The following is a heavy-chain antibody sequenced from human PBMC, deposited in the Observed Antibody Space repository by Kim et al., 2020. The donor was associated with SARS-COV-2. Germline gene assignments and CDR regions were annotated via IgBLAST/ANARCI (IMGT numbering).Heavy chain of an antibody. Sequence: ASLKVSCKASGYTFTSYAMNWVRQSPGQGLEWMGWINTNTGNPTYAQGFTGRFVFSLDTSVSTAYLQISSLKAEDTAVYYCARGSPEGDYTWGSYRLLEGFGMDVWGQGTTVTVSS. D-gene: IGHD3-16*02. V-gene: IGHV7-4-1*02. CDR2: INTNTGNP. CDR1: GYTFTSYA. CDR3: ARGSPEGDYTWGSYRLLEGFGMDV. J-gene: IGHJ6*02.